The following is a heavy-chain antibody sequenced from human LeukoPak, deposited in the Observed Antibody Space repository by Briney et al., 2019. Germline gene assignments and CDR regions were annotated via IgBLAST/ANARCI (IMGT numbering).Heavy chain of an antibody. CDR2: INWNSGST. Sequence: GGSLRLSCAASGFNFGDFGMSWVRQVPGKGLEWVSGINWNSGSTGYADSVKGRFTISRDNAKNSLYLQMNSLRAEDTAVYYCATRIAVAVPSDWGQGTLVTVSS. CDR1: GFNFGDFG. J-gene: IGHJ4*02. V-gene: IGHV3-20*04. D-gene: IGHD6-19*01. CDR3: ATRIAVAVPSD.